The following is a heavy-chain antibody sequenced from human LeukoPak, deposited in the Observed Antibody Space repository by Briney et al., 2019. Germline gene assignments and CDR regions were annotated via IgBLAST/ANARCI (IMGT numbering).Heavy chain of an antibody. CDR3: ARGGIQVSGIDEFDY. D-gene: IGHD6-19*01. CDR1: GFTFVDYD. J-gene: IGHJ4*02. Sequence: GGSLRLSCAASGFTFVDYDMHWVRQVIGKGLEWVSAIGIRGDTHYSGSVKGRFTISRENAESSLYLQMNSLRAEDTAVYYCARGGIQVSGIDEFDYWGQGTLVTVSS. V-gene: IGHV3-13*01. CDR2: IGIRGDT.